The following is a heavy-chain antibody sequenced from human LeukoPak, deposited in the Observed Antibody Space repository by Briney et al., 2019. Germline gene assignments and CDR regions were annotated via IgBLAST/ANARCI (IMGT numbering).Heavy chain of an antibody. CDR3: ARTGAGYYYYYMDV. D-gene: IGHD1-26*01. J-gene: IGHJ6*03. V-gene: IGHV4-38-2*01. CDR2: IYRSGST. CDR1: GFTFSTYG. Sequence: GSLRLSCAASGFTFSTYGMHWVRQAPGKGLEWIGTIYRSGSTYSNPSLRGRVTISVDTSKNQFSLKLSSVTAADTAVYYCARTGAGYYYYYMDVWGKGTTVTVSS.